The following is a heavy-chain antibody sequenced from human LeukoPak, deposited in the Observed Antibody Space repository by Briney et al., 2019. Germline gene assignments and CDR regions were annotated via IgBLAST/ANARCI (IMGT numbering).Heavy chain of an antibody. V-gene: IGHV4-59*01. D-gene: IGHD3-10*01. CDR3: ARKVRGVIWAFDI. CDR2: MYYSGST. J-gene: IGHJ3*02. Sequence: ASETLSLTCTVSGGSISSYYWSWIRQPPGKRLEWIGYMYYSGSTNYNPSLKSRVTISVDTSKNQFSLKLSSVTAADTAVYYCARKVRGVIWAFDIWGQGTMVTVSS. CDR1: GGSISSYY.